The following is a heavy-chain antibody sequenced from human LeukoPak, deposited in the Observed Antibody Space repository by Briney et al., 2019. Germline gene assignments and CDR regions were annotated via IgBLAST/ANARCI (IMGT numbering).Heavy chain of an antibody. J-gene: IGHJ4*02. V-gene: IGHV3-23*01. CDR1: GFTFSSYA. CDR3: AKADYVWGSYRPVDY. CDR2: ISGSGGST. Sequence: GGSLRLSCAASGFTFSSYAMSWVRQAPGKGREWVSAISGSGGSTYYADSVKGRFTISRDNSKNTLYLQMNSLRAEDTAVYYCAKADYVWGSYRPVDYWGQGTLVTVSS. D-gene: IGHD3-16*02.